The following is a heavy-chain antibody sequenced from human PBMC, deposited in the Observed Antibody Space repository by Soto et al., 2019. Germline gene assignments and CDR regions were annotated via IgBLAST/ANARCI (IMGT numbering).Heavy chain of an antibody. D-gene: IGHD3-3*01. Sequence: QVQLVQSRAEMKKPGSSVTVSCKVFGGTFISYSFSWVRQAPGQGPEWMGGIIPSFGTPNYAQKFQGRVTITADGSTSTAYMELSSLRSGDTAVYYCAGGVWRGYSEYYYGMDVWGQGTTVTVSS. J-gene: IGHJ6*02. V-gene: IGHV1-69*01. CDR3: AGGVWRGYSEYYYGMDV. CDR1: GGTFISYS. CDR2: IIPSFGTP.